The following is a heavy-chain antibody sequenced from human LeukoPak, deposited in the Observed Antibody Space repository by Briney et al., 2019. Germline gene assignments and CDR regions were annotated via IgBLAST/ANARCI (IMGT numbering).Heavy chain of an antibody. Sequence: SETLSLTCTVSGGSISSSSIYYWGWIRQPPGKGLEWIGSIYYSGRTYYNPSLKSRVTIAVDTSKNQFSLKLNSVTAADTAVYYCARVAIVGAPHFDYWGQGTLVTVSS. D-gene: IGHD1-26*01. CDR3: ARVAIVGAPHFDY. J-gene: IGHJ4*02. CDR1: GGSISSSSIYY. V-gene: IGHV4-39*01. CDR2: IYYSGRT.